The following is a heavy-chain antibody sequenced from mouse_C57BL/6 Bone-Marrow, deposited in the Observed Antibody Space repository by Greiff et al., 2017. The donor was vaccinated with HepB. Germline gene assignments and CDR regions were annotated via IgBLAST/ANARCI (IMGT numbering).Heavy chain of an antibody. CDR3: ARDADDGYPFAY. CDR1: GFTFSDFY. J-gene: IGHJ3*01. D-gene: IGHD2-3*01. Sequence: EVMLVESGGGLVQSGRSLRLSCATSGFTFSDFYMEWVRQAPGKGLEWIAASRNKANDYTTEYSASVKGRFIVSRDTSQSILYLQMNALRAEDTAIYYCARDADDGYPFAYWGQGTLVTVSA. CDR2: SRNKANDYTT. V-gene: IGHV7-1*01.